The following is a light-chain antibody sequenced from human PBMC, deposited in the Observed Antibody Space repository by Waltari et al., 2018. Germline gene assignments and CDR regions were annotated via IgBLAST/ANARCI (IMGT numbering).Light chain of an antibody. CDR3: CSFAGSISVFTV. V-gene: IGLV2-23*02. CDR2: DVT. CDR1: SSDVGGYNL. Sequence: QSALTQFASVSGSPGQSITISCTGTSSDVGGYNLVSWYQQHPGRAPKLIIYDVTKRPSGVFNRFSGSKSGNTDSRTISGLQAEDEADYYCCSFAGSISVFTVFGTVTTVTVL. J-gene: IGLJ1*01.